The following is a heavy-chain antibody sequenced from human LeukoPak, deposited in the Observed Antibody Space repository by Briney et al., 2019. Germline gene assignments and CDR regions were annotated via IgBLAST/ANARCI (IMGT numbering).Heavy chain of an antibody. Sequence: GGSLRLSCAASGFTFGDYVMTWVRQAPGKGLEWVSGVTGSAGTKYYADSVKGRFTVSRDNSKNTLSLQMNSLRAEDTAVYYCAKKTGATGFHPFDYWGQGTLVTVSS. CDR2: VTGSAGTK. CDR1: GFTFGDYV. D-gene: IGHD1-1*01. J-gene: IGHJ4*02. CDR3: AKKTGATGFHPFDY. V-gene: IGHV3-23*01.